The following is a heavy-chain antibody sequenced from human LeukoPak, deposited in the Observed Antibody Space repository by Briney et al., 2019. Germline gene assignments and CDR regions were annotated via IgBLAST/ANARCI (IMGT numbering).Heavy chain of an antibody. D-gene: IGHD3-10*01. V-gene: IGHV5-51*01. Sequence: GESLKISSKCSGXGFTSYCIGWVRQMPGKALEVMGIIYPDDSDTRYSPSFQGPVTISADKSISTAYLQWSSLKALDTAMYYCARRYYYRSGTSNYFDYWGQGTLVTVSS. CDR3: ARRYYYRSGTSNYFDY. J-gene: IGHJ4*02. CDR1: GXGFTSYC. CDR2: IYPDDSDT.